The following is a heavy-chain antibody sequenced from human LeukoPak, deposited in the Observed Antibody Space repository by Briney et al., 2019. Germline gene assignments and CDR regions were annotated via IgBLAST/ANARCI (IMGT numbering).Heavy chain of an antibody. Sequence: GGSLRLSCAASGFTFSSYSMNWVRQAPGKGLEWVSYISSSSSTIRYADSVKGRFTISRDNAKNSLYLQMNSLRAEDTAVYYCASLNVWGSYRYTDIDYWGQGTLVTVSS. D-gene: IGHD3-16*02. V-gene: IGHV3-48*04. CDR2: ISSSSSTI. CDR3: ASLNVWGSYRYTDIDY. J-gene: IGHJ4*02. CDR1: GFTFSSYS.